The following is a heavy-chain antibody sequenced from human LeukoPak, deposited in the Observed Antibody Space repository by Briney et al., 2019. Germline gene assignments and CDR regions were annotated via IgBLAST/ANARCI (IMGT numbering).Heavy chain of an antibody. CDR3: ARALLSRRHSSTWYPLDS. Sequence: SETLSLTCAVYGGSFNAYYWNWIRQPPGKGLEWIGEIHHSGSTNYNPSLESRATLSVDTSKSRSSLKLTSMTAADTAVYFCARALLSRRHSSTWYPLDSWGQGTLVTVSS. V-gene: IGHV4-34*01. CDR2: IHHSGST. D-gene: IGHD6-13*01. J-gene: IGHJ4*02. CDR1: GGSFNAYY.